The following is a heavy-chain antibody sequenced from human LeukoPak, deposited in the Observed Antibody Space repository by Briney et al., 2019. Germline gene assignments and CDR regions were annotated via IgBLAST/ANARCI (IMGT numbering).Heavy chain of an antibody. D-gene: IGHD6-13*01. CDR1: GGSFSGYY. J-gene: IGHJ5*02. Sequence: SETLSLTCAVYGGSFSGYYWSWIRQPPGKGLEWIGEINHSGSTNYNPSLKSRVTISVDKSKNQFSLKLSSVTAADTAVYYCARARGRYSSSADGFDPWGQGTLVTVSS. CDR2: INHSGST. V-gene: IGHV4-34*01. CDR3: ARARGRYSSSADGFDP.